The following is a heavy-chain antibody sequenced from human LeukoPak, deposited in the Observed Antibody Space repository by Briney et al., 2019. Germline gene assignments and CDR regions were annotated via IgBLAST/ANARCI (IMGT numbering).Heavy chain of an antibody. CDR1: GGSISSYY. CDR3: ARWGGYYDSSGYLAASRNFDL. Sequence: SETLSLTCTVSGGSISSYYWSWIRQPPGKGLEWIGYIYYSGSTNYNPSLKSRVTISVDTSKNQFSLKLSSVTAADTAVYYCARWGGYYDSSGYLAASRNFDLWGRGTLVTVSS. V-gene: IGHV4-59*01. CDR2: IYYSGST. J-gene: IGHJ2*01. D-gene: IGHD3-22*01.